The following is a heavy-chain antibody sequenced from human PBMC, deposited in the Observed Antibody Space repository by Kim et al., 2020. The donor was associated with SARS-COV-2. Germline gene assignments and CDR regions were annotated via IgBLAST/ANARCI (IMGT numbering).Heavy chain of an antibody. CDR2: IIPILGIA. V-gene: IGHV1-69*04. CDR1: GGTFSSYA. Sequence: SVKVSCKASGGTFSSYAISWVRQAPGQGLEWMGRIIPILGIANYAQKFQGRVTITADKSTSTAYMELSSLRSEDTAVYYCARGMLGRVPAAEYFQHWGQGTLVTVSS. D-gene: IGHD2-2*01. CDR3: ARGMLGRVPAAEYFQH. J-gene: IGHJ1*01.